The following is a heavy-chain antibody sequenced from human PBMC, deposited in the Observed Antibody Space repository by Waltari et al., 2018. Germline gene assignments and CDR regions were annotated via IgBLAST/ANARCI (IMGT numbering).Heavy chain of an antibody. Sequence: QLQLQESGPGLVKPSETLSLTCTVSGGAISSCSSYWGWIRPPHGKGLEWIGSIYYSGSTYYNPSLKSRVTISVDTSKNQFSLKLSSVTAADTAVYYCARAPGYYDSSGYYYFDYWGQGTLVTVSS. V-gene: IGHV4-39*07. CDR1: GGAISSCSSY. CDR2: IYYSGST. J-gene: IGHJ4*02. D-gene: IGHD3-22*01. CDR3: ARAPGYYDSSGYYYFDY.